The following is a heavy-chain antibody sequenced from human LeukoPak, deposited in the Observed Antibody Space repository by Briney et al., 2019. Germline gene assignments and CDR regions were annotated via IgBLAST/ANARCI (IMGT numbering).Heavy chain of an antibody. J-gene: IGHJ4*02. V-gene: IGHV3-43D*03. Sequence: GGSLRLSCAASGFTFDDYAMHWVRQAPEKGLEWVSLISWDGGSTYYADSVKGRFTISRDNSKNSLYLQMNSLRAEDTALYYCAKDIAPVAAAGTHFDYWGQGTLVTVSS. CDR3: AKDIAPVAAAGTHFDY. D-gene: IGHD6-13*01. CDR2: ISWDGGST. CDR1: GFTFDDYA.